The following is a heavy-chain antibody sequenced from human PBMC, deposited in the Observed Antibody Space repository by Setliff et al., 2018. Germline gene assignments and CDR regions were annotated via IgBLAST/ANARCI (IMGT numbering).Heavy chain of an antibody. CDR1: GGSISSSSYY. V-gene: IGHV4-39*07. CDR3: ARRNGEKLDP. J-gene: IGHJ5*02. CDR2: IYHSGST. Sequence: LSLTCTVSGGSISSSSYYWGWIRQPPGKGLEWIGSIYHSGSTYYNPSLKSRVTISVDTSKNQFSLKLSSVTAADTAVYYCARRNGEKLDPWGQGTLVTVSS.